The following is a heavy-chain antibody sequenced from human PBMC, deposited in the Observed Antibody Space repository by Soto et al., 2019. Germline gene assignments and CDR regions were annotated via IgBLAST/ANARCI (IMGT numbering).Heavy chain of an antibody. CDR1: GFSFSSHS. CDR2: ISSTSSYI. V-gene: IGHV3-21*06. D-gene: IGHD3-16*01. CDR3: VRDGRRQLQGEFFDH. J-gene: IGHJ5*02. Sequence: GGSLRLSCAASGFSFSSHSMNWVRQAPGRGLEWVSSISSTSSYIHHAASVKGRVTISRDNAKSFLYLQLDGLRVDDTAVYYCVRDGRRQLQGEFFDHWGQGILVTVSS.